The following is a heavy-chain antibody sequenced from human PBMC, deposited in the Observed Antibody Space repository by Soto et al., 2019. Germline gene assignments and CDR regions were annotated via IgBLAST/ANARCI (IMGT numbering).Heavy chain of an antibody. V-gene: IGHV4-59*01. J-gene: IGHJ6*02. CDR1: GGPISAYY. CDR3: ARAERFLERSLLHDYYYNYGMDV. D-gene: IGHD3-3*01. Sequence: SETLSLTCTVSGGPISAYYWNWVRQPPGKGLEWIGNIYYTGSTNYNPSLKSRVTISVDTSKNQFSLKLSSVTAADTAVYYCARAERFLERSLLHDYYYNYGMDVWGRGTTVTVSS. CDR2: IYYTGST.